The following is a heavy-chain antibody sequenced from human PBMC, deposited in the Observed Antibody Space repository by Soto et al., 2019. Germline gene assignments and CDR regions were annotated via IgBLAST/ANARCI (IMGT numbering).Heavy chain of an antibody. CDR3: ARDRAVAGNVFLVR. CDR1: GYTFTSYG. J-gene: IGHJ3*01. V-gene: IGHV1-18*01. Sequence: ASVKVSCKASGYTFTSYGISWVRQAPGQGLEWMGWISAYNGNTNYAQKLQGRVTMTTDTSTSTAYMELRSLRSDDTAVYYCARDRAVAGNVFLVRWGQGTMVTVS. D-gene: IGHD6-13*01. CDR2: ISAYNGNT.